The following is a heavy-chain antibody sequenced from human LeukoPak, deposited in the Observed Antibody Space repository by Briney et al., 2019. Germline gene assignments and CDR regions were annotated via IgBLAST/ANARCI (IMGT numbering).Heavy chain of an antibody. CDR2: ISGGGDST. J-gene: IGHJ3*02. V-gene: IGHV3-23*01. CDR1: GFTFSSYA. Sequence: PGGSLRLSCAASGFTFSSYAMSWVRQAPGKGLAWVSTISGGGDSTDYADSVKGRFTISRDNSKNTLSLQMNSLRAEDTAVYYCAKDLLQTFFFDSSGYYSDAFGMWGQGTMVTVSP. CDR3: AKDLLQTFFFDSSGYYSDAFGM. D-gene: IGHD3-22*01.